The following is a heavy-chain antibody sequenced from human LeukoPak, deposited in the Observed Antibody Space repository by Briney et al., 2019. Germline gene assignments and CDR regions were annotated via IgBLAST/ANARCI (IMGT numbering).Heavy chain of an antibody. CDR2: IVVGSGNT. J-gene: IGHJ5*02. D-gene: IGHD3-22*01. V-gene: IGHV1-58*02. Sequence: SVKVSCKASGFTFTSSAMQWVRQARGQRLEWIGWIVVGSGNTNYAQKFQERVTITRDMSTSTAYMELSSLRSEDTAVYYCAATYYYDSSGYYYNWFDPWGQGTLVTVSS. CDR3: AATYYYDSSGYYYNWFDP. CDR1: GFTFTSSA.